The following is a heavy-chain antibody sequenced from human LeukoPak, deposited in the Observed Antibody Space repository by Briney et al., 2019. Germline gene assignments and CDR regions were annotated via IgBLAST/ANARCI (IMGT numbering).Heavy chain of an antibody. CDR1: GGSISSYYW. V-gene: IGHV2-70*11. D-gene: IGHD2-2*02. CDR3: ARTAVVPAAIGYYYYMDV. Sequence: TLSLTCTVSGGSISSYYWSWIRQPPGKALEWLARIDWDDDKYYSTSLKTRLTISKDTSKNQVVLTMTNMDPVDTATYYCARTAVVPAAIGYYYYMDVWGKGTTVTISS. J-gene: IGHJ6*03. CDR2: IDWDDDK.